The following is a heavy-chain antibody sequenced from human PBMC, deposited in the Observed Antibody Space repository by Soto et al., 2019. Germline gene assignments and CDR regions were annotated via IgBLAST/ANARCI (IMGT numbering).Heavy chain of an antibody. Sequence: ASVKVSCKVSGYTLTELSMHWVRQAPGKGLEWMGGFDPEDGETIYAQKFQGRVTMTEDTSTDTAYMELSSLRSEDTAVYYCATDKAGDSGYDYGYYFDYRGPGTLVNVSS. J-gene: IGHJ4*02. V-gene: IGHV1-24*01. CDR2: FDPEDGET. CDR1: GYTLTELS. D-gene: IGHD5-12*01. CDR3: ATDKAGDSGYDYGYYFDY.